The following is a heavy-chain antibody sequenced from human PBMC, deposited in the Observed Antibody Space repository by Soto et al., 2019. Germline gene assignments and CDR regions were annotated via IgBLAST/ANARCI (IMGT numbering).Heavy chain of an antibody. D-gene: IGHD4-17*01. CDR2: IYYSGST. CDR3: ARLHHYGDFDY. CDR1: SGSVSSYY. Sequence: PSETLSLTCTVSSGSVSSYYWSLIRQPPGKGLEWIGYIYYSGSTNYNPSLKSRVTISVDTPKNQFSLKLSSVTAADTAVYYCARLHHYGDFDYWGQGTLVTVSS. V-gene: IGHV4-59*02. J-gene: IGHJ4*02.